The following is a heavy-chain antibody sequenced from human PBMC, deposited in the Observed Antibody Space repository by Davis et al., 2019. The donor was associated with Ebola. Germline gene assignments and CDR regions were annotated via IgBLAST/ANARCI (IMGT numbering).Heavy chain of an antibody. CDR1: GFTFSSYE. Sequence: PGGSLRLSCAASGFTFSSYEMNWVRQAPGKGLEWVSYISSSGSTIYYADSVKGRFTISRDNAKNSLYLQMNSLRAEDTAVYYCARGGGYVHRNYYYGMDVWGQGTTVTVSS. D-gene: IGHD5-12*01. CDR2: ISSSGSTI. CDR3: ARGGGYVHRNYYYGMDV. J-gene: IGHJ6*02. V-gene: IGHV3-48*03.